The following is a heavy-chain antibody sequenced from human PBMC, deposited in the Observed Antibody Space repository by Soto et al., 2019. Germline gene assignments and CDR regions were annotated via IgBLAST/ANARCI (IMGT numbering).Heavy chain of an antibody. D-gene: IGHD6-19*01. CDR3: AKGSKGVGVAVAGTHC. J-gene: IGHJ4*02. Sequence: QVQLVESGGGVAQPGTSLRLSCAASGFAFSTYGMHWVRQAPGKGLEWLSLISYDGSNKYYADSVTGRFTISRDNSKNTLYLQMSSLRAEDTAVYYCAKGSKGVGVAVAGTHCWGQGTLVTVSS. V-gene: IGHV3-30*18. CDR2: ISYDGSNK. CDR1: GFAFSTYG.